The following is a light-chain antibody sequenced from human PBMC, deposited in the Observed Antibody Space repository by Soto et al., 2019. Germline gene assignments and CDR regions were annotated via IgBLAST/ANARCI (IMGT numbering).Light chain of an antibody. CDR2: GAS. Sequence: EIVLTQSPGTLSLSPGERATLYFRSIQTVSSSSIAWYQQIPGQPPRLLIYGASSRATGIPDRFSGSGSGTDFTLTISKLEPEDFAVYYCQQFDFSPRITFGGGTKVDIK. CDR1: QTVSSSS. CDR3: QQFDFSPRIT. J-gene: IGKJ4*01. V-gene: IGKV3-20*01.